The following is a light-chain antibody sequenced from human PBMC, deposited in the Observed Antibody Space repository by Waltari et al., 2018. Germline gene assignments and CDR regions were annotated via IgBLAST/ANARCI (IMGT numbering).Light chain of an antibody. CDR3: CSYGGSNTPKV. CDR2: EDT. Sequence: QSALTQPASLSGSPGQSITISCTGTSSDVVTYNVVSWYQQHPGKAPKLMIYEDTRRPSGVSNRFSGSKSGNTASLTISGLQPEDEADYYCCSYGGSNTPKVFGGGTKLAVL. J-gene: IGLJ3*02. CDR1: SSDVVTYNV. V-gene: IGLV2-23*01.